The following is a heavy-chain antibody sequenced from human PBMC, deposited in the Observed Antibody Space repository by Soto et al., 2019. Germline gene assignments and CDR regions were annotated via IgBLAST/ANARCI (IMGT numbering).Heavy chain of an antibody. CDR1: GYTLTELS. CDR2: FDPEDGET. V-gene: IGHV1-24*01. CDR3: ATGRTLLRLGGVWGLPFDP. Sequence: ASVKVSCTVSGYTLTELSMHWVRQAPGKGLEWMGGFDPEDGETIYAQKFQGRVTMTEDTSTDTAYMELSSLRSEDTAVYYCATGRTLLRLGGVWGLPFDPWGRGTLVTVSS. D-gene: IGHD3-16*01. J-gene: IGHJ5*02.